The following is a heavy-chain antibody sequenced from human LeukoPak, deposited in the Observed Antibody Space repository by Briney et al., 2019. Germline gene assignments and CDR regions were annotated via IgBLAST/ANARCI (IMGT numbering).Heavy chain of an antibody. D-gene: IGHD1-26*01. V-gene: IGHV4-38-2*02. CDR2: IYHSGST. Sequence: SETLSLTCTVSGYSISSGYYWGWIRQPPGQGLEWIGSIYHSGSTYYNPSLKSRVTISVDTSKNQFSLKLSSVTAADTAVYYCARDPLFSGSYFHWYFDLWGRGTLVTVSS. J-gene: IGHJ2*01. CDR3: ARDPLFSGSYFHWYFDL. CDR1: GYSISSGYY.